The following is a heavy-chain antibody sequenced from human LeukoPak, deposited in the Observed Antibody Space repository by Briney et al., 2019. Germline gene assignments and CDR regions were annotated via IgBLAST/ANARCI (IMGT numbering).Heavy chain of an antibody. CDR2: IYYSGSI. D-gene: IGHD3-3*01. J-gene: IGHJ4*02. V-gene: IGHV4-59*01. CDR3: ARGGYDFWSGYSHFDY. Sequence: SETLSLTCTVSGGSISSYYWSWIRQPPGKGLDWIGYIYYSGSINYNPSLKSRVTISVDTSKNQFSLKLSSVTAADTAVYYCARGGYDFWSGYSHFDYWGQGTLVTVSS. CDR1: GGSISSYY.